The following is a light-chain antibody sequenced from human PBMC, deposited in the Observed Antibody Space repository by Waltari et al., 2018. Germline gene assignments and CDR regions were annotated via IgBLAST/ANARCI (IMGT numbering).Light chain of an antibody. CDR1: QGIGDY. V-gene: IGKV1-33*01. CDR3: QHHDSLPLT. Sequence: DIQMTQSPSSLTVSVGDRVTVTCRASQGIGDYLDWYQHKPGKAPNLLIYDASNLEIGVPSRFSGSGSATHFTFTITSLQPQYTATYYCQHHDSLPLTFGPGTIVDIK. J-gene: IGKJ3*01. CDR2: DAS.